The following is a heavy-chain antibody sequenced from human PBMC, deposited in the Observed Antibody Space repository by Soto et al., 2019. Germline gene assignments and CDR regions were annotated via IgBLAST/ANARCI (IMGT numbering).Heavy chain of an antibody. J-gene: IGHJ4*02. Sequence: QVQLVQSGAEVKKPGASVKVSCKASGYTFTSYDINWVRQATGQGLEWMGWMNPNSGNTGYAQKFQGRVTMTRNTSISTAYVERSSLRSEDTAVYYCATTLRIGWYGVGYFDYWGQGTLVTVSS. CDR3: ATTLRIGWYGVGYFDY. D-gene: IGHD6-19*01. CDR2: MNPNSGNT. V-gene: IGHV1-8*01. CDR1: GYTFTSYD.